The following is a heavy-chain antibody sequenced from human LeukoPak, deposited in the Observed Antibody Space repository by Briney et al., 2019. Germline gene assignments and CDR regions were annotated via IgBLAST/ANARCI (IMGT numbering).Heavy chain of an antibody. D-gene: IGHD3-16*01. CDR1: GGSISSSSYY. J-gene: IGHJ6*03. V-gene: IGHV4-39*01. CDR2: INHSGST. Sequence: SETLSLTCTVSGGSISSSSYYWGWIRQPPGKGLEWIGEINHSGSTNYNPSLKSRVTISVDTSKNQFSLKLSSVTAADTAVYYCARHRSYGYVLYYYYYMDVWGKGTTVTISS. CDR3: ARHRSYGYVLYYYYYMDV.